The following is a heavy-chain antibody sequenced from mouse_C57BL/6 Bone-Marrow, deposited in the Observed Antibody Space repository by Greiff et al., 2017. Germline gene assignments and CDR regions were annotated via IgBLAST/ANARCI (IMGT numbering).Heavy chain of an antibody. J-gene: IGHJ2*01. V-gene: IGHV1-76*01. CDR1: GYTFTDYY. CDR2: IYPGSGNT. D-gene: IGHD2-2*01. Sequence: QVQLKESGAELVRPGAPVKLSCKASGYTFTDYYINWVKQRPGQGLEWSARIYPGSGNTYYNEKFKGKATLTAEKSSSTAYMQLSSLTSEDSAVYFCARLVTTGGDYFDYWGQGTTLTVSS. CDR3: ARLVTTGGDYFDY.